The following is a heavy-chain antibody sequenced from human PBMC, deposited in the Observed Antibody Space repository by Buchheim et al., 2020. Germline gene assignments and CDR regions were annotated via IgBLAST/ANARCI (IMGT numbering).Heavy chain of an antibody. CDR2: IATSISYT. V-gene: IGHV3-11*06. Sequence: QVLLVESGGGLVKPGGSLRLSCAASGFTFSDYHMSWIRQAPGKGLEWVSYIATSISYTTYADSVKGRFTISRDNAKSSLYLQMNSLRAEDTAVYYCARATLEGATILDFWGQGTL. J-gene: IGHJ4*02. CDR3: ARATLEGATILDF. CDR1: GFTFSDYH. D-gene: IGHD1-26*01.